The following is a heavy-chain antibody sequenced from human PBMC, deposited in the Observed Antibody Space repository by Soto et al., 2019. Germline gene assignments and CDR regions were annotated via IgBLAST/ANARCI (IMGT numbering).Heavy chain of an antibody. Sequence: EVQLLESGGGLVQPGGSLRLSCAASGFTFSSYAMSWVRQAPGKGLEWVSAISGSGGSTYYADSVKGRFTISRDNSKNTLYLQMNSLRAEDTAVYYCAKDPATLRYFDWGGCWYWGQGTLVTVSS. J-gene: IGHJ4*02. CDR1: GFTFSSYA. V-gene: IGHV3-23*01. D-gene: IGHD3-9*01. CDR2: ISGSGGST. CDR3: AKDPATLRYFDWGGCWY.